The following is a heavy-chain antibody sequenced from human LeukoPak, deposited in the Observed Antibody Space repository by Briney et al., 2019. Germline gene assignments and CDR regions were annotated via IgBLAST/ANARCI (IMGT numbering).Heavy chain of an antibody. V-gene: IGHV3-53*01. Sequence: PGGSLRLSCAASGFTVSSTYMSWVRQAPGKGLEWVSIIYSAGSTYSADSAKGRFTISRDNSKNTLYLQMNSLRAEDTAVYYCAKGHCTNGICWLDWGQGTLVTVSS. CDR2: IYSAGST. J-gene: IGHJ4*02. CDR3: AKGHCTNGICWLD. D-gene: IGHD2-8*01. CDR1: GFTVSSTY.